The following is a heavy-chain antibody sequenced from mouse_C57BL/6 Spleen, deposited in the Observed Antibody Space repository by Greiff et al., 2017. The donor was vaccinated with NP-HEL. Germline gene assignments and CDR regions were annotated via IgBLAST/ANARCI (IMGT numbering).Heavy chain of an antibody. Sequence: VQLKESGPGLVKPSHSLSLTCSVTGYSITSGYYWNWIRQFPGNKLEWMGYISYDGSNNYNPSLKNRISITRDTSKNQFFLKLNSVTTEDTATYYCARDGYYVNYYAMDYWGQGTSVTVSS. J-gene: IGHJ4*01. D-gene: IGHD2-3*01. CDR3: ARDGYYVNYYAMDY. V-gene: IGHV3-6*01. CDR1: GYSITSGYY. CDR2: ISYDGSN.